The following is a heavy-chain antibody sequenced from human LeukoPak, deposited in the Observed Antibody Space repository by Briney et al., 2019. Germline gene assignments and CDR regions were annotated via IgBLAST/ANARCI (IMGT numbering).Heavy chain of an antibody. V-gene: IGHV1-69*05. CDR2: IIPIFGTA. D-gene: IGHD6-13*01. CDR3: ARSMGCSSSKPPDY. J-gene: IGHJ4*02. CDR1: GGTFTNYV. Sequence: SVKVSCEASGGTFTNYVITWVRQAPGQGLEWMGGIIPIFGTANYAQKFQGRVTITTDESTSTAYMELSSLRSEDTAVYYCARSMGCSSSKPPDYWGQGTLVTVSS.